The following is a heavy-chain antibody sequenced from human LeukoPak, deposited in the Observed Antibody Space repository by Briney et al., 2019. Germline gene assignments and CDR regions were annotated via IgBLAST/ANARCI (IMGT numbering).Heavy chain of an antibody. CDR2: IQQDGSEK. J-gene: IGHJ4*02. D-gene: IGHD6-19*01. V-gene: IGHV3-7*04. CDR3: ARVARAVPDY. CDR1: GFTFSSYW. Sequence: GGSLRLSCAASGFTFSSYWMTWVRQAPGKGLEWVAIIQQDGSEKYYVDSVKGRFTISRDNAKNSLYLQMNSLRAEDTAVYYCARVARAVPDYWGQGTLVTVSS.